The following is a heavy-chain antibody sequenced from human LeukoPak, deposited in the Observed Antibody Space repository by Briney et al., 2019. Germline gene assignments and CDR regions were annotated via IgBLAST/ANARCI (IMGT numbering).Heavy chain of an antibody. D-gene: IGHD3-16*01. CDR1: GFTFRNYW. CDR2: IKRDGSEK. J-gene: IGHJ4*02. Sequence: PGGSLRLSCSASGFTFRNYWMCWVRQAPGKGLEGVDSIKRDGSEKYCVDSVKGRYTIYSDNAKNSVYLQMNRQRGEDTAVYFFSRLRFYESDYWGQGTLVSVSS. CDR3: SRLRFYESDY. V-gene: IGHV3-7*01.